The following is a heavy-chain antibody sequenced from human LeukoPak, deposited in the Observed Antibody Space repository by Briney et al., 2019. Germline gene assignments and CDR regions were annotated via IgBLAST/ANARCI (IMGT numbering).Heavy chain of an antibody. D-gene: IGHD5-12*01. CDR2: INHSGST. Sequence: SETLSLTCAVYGGSFSGYYWSWIRQPPGKGLEWIGEINHSGSTNYNPSLKSRVTISVDTSKNQFSLKLGSVTAADTAVYYCARVGYNGWNFENWGQGTLVTVSS. V-gene: IGHV4-34*01. CDR3: ARVGYNGWNFEN. CDR1: GGSFSGYY. J-gene: IGHJ4*02.